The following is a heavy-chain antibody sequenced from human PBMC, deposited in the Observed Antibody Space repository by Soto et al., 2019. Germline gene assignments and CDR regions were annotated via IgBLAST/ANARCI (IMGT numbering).Heavy chain of an antibody. CDR1: GFTFSSYA. V-gene: IGHV3-23*01. D-gene: IGHD3-10*01. Sequence: GGSLRLSCAASGFTFSSYAMSWVRQAPGKGLEWVSAISGSGGSTYYADSVKGRFTISRDNSKNTLYLQMNSLRAEDTAVYYCAKSNVYYYGSGRGHYFDYWGQGTLVTVSS. J-gene: IGHJ4*02. CDR2: ISGSGGST. CDR3: AKSNVYYYGSGRGHYFDY.